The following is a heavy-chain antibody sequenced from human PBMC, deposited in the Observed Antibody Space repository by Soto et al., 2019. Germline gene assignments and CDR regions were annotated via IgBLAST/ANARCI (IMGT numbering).Heavy chain of an antibody. CDR1: GFTFSSYA. CDR2: ISYDGINK. D-gene: IGHD3-3*01. J-gene: IGHJ3*02. Sequence: AGGSLRLSCAASGFTFSSYAMHWVRQAPGKGLEWVAVISYDGINKYYGDSVKGRFTISRGNSKNTLYLQMNSLRAEDTDVYYCARGWLRFLAWLLSSGALDIWGQGTMV. CDR3: ARGWLRFLAWLLSSGALDI. V-gene: IGHV3-30-3*01.